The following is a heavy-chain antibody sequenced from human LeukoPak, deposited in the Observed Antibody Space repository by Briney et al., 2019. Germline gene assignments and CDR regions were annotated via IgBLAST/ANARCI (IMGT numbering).Heavy chain of an antibody. Sequence: PGGSLRLSCAASGFTFSSYWMTWVRQAPGRGLEWVANIKHDGSEKYYVDSVKGRFTISRDNAKNTLYLQMNSLRVEDTAVYYCASFTNSAAFDILGQGTMVTVSS. D-gene: IGHD4-23*01. V-gene: IGHV3-7*02. CDR3: ASFTNSAAFDI. CDR2: IKHDGSEK. CDR1: GFTFSSYW. J-gene: IGHJ3*02.